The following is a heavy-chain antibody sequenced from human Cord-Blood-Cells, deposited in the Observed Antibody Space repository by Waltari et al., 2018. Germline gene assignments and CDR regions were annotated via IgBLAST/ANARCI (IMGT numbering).Heavy chain of an antibody. V-gene: IGHV1-69*01. J-gene: IGHJ4*02. CDR3: ASYDYIWGSYYFDY. CDR2: IIPIFGTA. D-gene: IGHD3-16*01. CDR1: VGLFSSYA. Sequence: QVQQMQSGAEVKKTGSSVKVSCQASVGLFSSYAITWVRQAPGQGLDWMGGIIPIFGTANYAQKFQGRVTITADESTSTAYMELSSRRSEDTAVYYCASYDYIWGSYYFDYWGQGTLVTVSS.